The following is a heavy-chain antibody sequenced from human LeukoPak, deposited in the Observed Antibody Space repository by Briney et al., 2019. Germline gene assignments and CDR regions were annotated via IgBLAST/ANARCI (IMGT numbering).Heavy chain of an antibody. V-gene: IGHV3-7*01. J-gene: IGHJ4*02. D-gene: IGHD6-19*01. CDR3: AKAKDVGSGWYSFDY. CDR2: IKQDGSEK. Sequence: GGSLRLSCAASGFTFSSYWMSWVRQAPGKGLEWVANIKQDGSEKYYVDSVKGRFTISRDNAKNSLYLQMNSLRAEDTAVYYCAKAKDVGSGWYSFDYWGQGTLVTVSS. CDR1: GFTFSSYW.